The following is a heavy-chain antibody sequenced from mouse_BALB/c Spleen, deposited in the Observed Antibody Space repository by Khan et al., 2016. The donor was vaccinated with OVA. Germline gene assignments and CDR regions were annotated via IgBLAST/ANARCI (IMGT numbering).Heavy chain of an antibody. CDR2: ISYSGRT. D-gene: IGHD3-3*01. CDR3: VRGRAY. Sequence: EVQLQESGPGLVKPSLSLSLTCTVTGYSITSDYAWNWIRQFPGHKLEWMGYISYSGRTSYTPYLKSRISITRDTSKNQFFLQLNSVTTEDTATYFCVRGRAYWGQGTLVTVSA. J-gene: IGHJ3*01. V-gene: IGHV3-2*02. CDR1: GYSITSDYA.